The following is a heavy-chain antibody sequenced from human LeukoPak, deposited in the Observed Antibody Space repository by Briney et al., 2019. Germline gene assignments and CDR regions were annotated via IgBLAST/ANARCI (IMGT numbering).Heavy chain of an antibody. CDR1: GFTFSNYG. D-gene: IGHD3-16*01. CDR3: ARETSTSGAFDI. J-gene: IGHJ3*02. V-gene: IGHV3-33*01. Sequence: GGSLRLSCAASGFTFSNYGMHWVRQAPGKGLEWVAVVWYDGSKKDYAESVKGRFTISRDDSESTLYLQMNSLRAEDTAVYYCARETSTSGAFDIWGQGTMVTVPS. CDR2: VWYDGSKK.